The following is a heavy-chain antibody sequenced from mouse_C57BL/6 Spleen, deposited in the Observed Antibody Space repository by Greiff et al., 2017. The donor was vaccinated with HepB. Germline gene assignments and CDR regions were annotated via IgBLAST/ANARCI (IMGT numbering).Heavy chain of an antibody. J-gene: IGHJ2*01. V-gene: IGHV3-6*01. Sequence: EVQRVESGPGLVKPSQSLSLTCSVTGYSITSGYYWNWIRQFPGNKLEWMGYISYDGSNNYNPSLKNRISITRDTSKNQFFLKLNSVTTEDTATYYCARGIWWDYWGQGTTLTVSS. D-gene: IGHD1-1*02. CDR2: ISYDGSN. CDR3: ARGIWWDY. CDR1: GYSITSGYY.